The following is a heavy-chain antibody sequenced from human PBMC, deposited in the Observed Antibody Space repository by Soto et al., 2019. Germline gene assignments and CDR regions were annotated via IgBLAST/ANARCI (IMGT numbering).Heavy chain of an antibody. CDR1: GFTFSTYT. Sequence: GGSLRLSCAASGFTFSTYTMNWVRQAPGKGLEWISSISSGSSYIYYAGSVKGRFTISRDNAKNSLYLQMNSLRAEDTAVYYCARDTPLAYYYYGMDVWGQGTTVTVS. CDR3: ARDTPLAYYYYGMDV. V-gene: IGHV3-21*01. CDR2: ISSGSSYI. J-gene: IGHJ6*02.